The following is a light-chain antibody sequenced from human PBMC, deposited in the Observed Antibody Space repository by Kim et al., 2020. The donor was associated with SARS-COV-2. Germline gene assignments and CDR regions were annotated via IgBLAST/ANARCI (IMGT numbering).Light chain of an antibody. V-gene: IGLV6-57*03. CDR3: QSYDSSNYVV. Sequence: KPVTIPGTRASGRIASNYVQWYQQRPGSAPTTVIYADNQRPSGVPDRFSGSIDSSSNSASLTISGLKTEDEADYYCQSYDSSNYVVFGGGTQLTVL. CDR2: ADN. J-gene: IGLJ2*01. CDR1: SGRIASNY.